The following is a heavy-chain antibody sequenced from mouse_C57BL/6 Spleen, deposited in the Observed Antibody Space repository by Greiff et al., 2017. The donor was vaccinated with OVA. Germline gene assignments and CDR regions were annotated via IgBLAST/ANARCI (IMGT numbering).Heavy chain of an antibody. J-gene: IGHJ2*01. V-gene: IGHV1-64*01. CDR2: IHPNSGST. CDR3: ATWDGYYFYYCDD. D-gene: IGHD2-3*01. CDR1: GYTFTSYW. Sequence: QVQLQQPGAELVKPGASVKLSCKASGYTFTSYWMHWVKQRPGQGLEWIGMIHPNSGSTNYNEKFKSKATLTVDKSSSTAYMQLSSLTSEDSAVYYCATWDGYYFYYCDDWGQGTTLTVSS.